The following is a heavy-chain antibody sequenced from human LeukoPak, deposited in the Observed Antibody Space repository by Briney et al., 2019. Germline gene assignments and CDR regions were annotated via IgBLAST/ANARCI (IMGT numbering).Heavy chain of an antibody. V-gene: IGHV1-2*02. Sequence: ASVKVSCEASGYTFTGYYMHWVRQAPGQGLEWMGWINPNSGGTNYAQKFQGRVTMTRDTSISTAYMELSRLRSDDTAVYYCAIGLGYYDSSGYIDYWGQGTLVTVSS. CDR2: INPNSGGT. CDR1: GYTFTGYY. D-gene: IGHD3-22*01. J-gene: IGHJ4*02. CDR3: AIGLGYYDSSGYIDY.